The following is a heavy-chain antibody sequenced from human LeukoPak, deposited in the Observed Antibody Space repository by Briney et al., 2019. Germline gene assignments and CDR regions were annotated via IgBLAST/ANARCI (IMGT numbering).Heavy chain of an antibody. CDR2: IYYSGST. Sequence: PSQTLSLTCTVSGGSISSGGYYWSWIREHPGKGLEWIGYIYYSGSTNYNPTLKSRVTISVDTSKNQFSLKLSSVTAADTAVYYCARGPDYDYVWGRYMFDYWGQGTLVTVSS. J-gene: IGHJ4*02. V-gene: IGHV4-31*03. D-gene: IGHD3-16*01. CDR3: ARGPDYDYVWGRYMFDY. CDR1: GGSISSGGYY.